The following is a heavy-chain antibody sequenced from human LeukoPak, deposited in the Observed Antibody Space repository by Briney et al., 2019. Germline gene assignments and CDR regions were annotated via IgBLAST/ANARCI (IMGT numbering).Heavy chain of an antibody. CDR2: MNPNSGNT. D-gene: IGHD1-7*01. J-gene: IGHJ6*03. Sequence: ASVKVSCKASGYTFTSYDINWVRQATGQGLEWMGWMNPNSGNTGYAQKFQGRVTITRNTSISTAYMELSSLRSEDTAVYYCARAPPYNWNYEGYYYYYMDVRGKGTTVTVSS. V-gene: IGHV1-8*03. CDR1: GYTFTSYD. CDR3: ARAPPYNWNYEGYYYYYMDV.